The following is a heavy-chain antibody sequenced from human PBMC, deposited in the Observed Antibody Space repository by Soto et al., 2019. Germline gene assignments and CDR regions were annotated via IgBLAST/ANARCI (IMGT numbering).Heavy chain of an antibody. J-gene: IGHJ4*02. Sequence: EVQLVESGGGLVRPGGSLRLSCAASGFTFRDYSMNWVRQAPGKGLEWVASISSRNTYIQYADSVRGRFTISRDNAGDSLYLQMDNVSAGDTAMYYGARRENDTTAYYWRYWGQGTLVTVSS. D-gene: IGHD3-22*01. CDR3: ARRENDTTAYYWRY. V-gene: IGHV3-21*01. CDR2: ISSRNTYI. CDR1: GFTFRDYS.